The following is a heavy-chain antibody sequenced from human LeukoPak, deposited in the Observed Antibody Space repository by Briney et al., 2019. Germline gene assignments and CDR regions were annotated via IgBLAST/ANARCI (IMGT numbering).Heavy chain of an antibody. J-gene: IGHJ4*02. CDR3: AAVPIYDSSGYYYQNYFDY. D-gene: IGHD3-22*01. CDR1: GFTFTSSA. CDR2: IVVGSGNT. V-gene: IGHV1-58*02. Sequence: SVKVSFKASGFTFTSSAMQWVRQARGQRLEWIGWIVVGSGNTNYAQKFQERVTITRDMSTSTGYMELSNLRSEDTAVYYCAAVPIYDSSGYYYQNYFDYWGQGTLVTVSS.